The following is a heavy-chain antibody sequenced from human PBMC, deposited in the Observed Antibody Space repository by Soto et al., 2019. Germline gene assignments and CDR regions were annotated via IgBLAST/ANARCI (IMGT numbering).Heavy chain of an antibody. CDR3: ARSGPYSSSWYY. CDR1: GFTFSSYA. V-gene: IGHV3-30*04. Sequence: GGSLRLSCAASGFTFSSYAMHWVRQAPGKGLEWVAVISYDGSNKYYADSVKGRFTISRDNSKNTLYLQMNSLRAEDTAVYYCARSGPYSSSWYYWGQGTLVTVSS. J-gene: IGHJ4*02. D-gene: IGHD6-13*01. CDR2: ISYDGSNK.